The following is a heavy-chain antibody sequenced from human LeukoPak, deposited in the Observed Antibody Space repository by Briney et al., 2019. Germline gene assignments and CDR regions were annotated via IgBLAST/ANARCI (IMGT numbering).Heavy chain of an antibody. V-gene: IGHV4-59*01. Sequence: SETLSLTCTVSGGSISNYYWSWIRQPPGKGLEWIGYIYYSGSTNYNPSLKSRVTISVDTSKNQFSLKLSSVTAADTAVYYCARRGRVQLYYYMDVWGKGTTVTVSS. CDR3: ARRGRVQLYYYMDV. CDR1: GGSISNYY. D-gene: IGHD5-18*01. J-gene: IGHJ6*03. CDR2: IYYSGST.